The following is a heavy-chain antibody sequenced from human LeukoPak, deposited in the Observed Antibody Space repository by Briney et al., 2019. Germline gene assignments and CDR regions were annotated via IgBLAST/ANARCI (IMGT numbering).Heavy chain of an antibody. V-gene: IGHV4-59*01. J-gene: IGHJ5*02. Sequence: SETLSLTCTVSGGSISSYYWSWIRQPPGKGLEWIGYIYYSGSTNYNPSLKSRVTISVDTSKNQFSLKLSSVTAADTAVYYCARGRQWFDPWGQGTLVTVSS. CDR2: IYYSGST. CDR3: ARGRQWFDP. CDR1: GGSISSYY.